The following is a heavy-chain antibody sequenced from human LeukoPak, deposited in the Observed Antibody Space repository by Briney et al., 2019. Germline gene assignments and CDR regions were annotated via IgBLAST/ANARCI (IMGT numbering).Heavy chain of an antibody. Sequence: PGGSLRLSCAASGFIFSSYSMNWVRQAPGKGLEWVSSIRSSSSYIYYADSVKGRFTISRDNAKNSLYLQMNSLRAEDTAVYYCARADKYNWNSDYWGQGTLVTVSS. CDR3: ARADKYNWNSDY. V-gene: IGHV3-21*01. CDR1: GFIFSSYS. CDR2: IRSSSSYI. J-gene: IGHJ4*02. D-gene: IGHD1/OR15-1a*01.